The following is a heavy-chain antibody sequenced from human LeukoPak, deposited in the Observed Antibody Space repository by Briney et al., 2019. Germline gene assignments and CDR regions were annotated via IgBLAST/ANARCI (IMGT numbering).Heavy chain of an antibody. V-gene: IGHV1-69*05. CDR3: ARPRSYYYYFDY. D-gene: IGHD1-26*01. J-gene: IGHJ4*02. CDR1: GGTFSSYA. CDR2: IIPIFGTA. Sequence: SVKVSCKASGGTFSSYAISWVRQAPGQGLEWMGGIIPIFGTANYAQKFQGRVTMTRDTSISTAYMELSRLRSDDTAVYYCARPRSYYYYFDYWGQGTLVTVSS.